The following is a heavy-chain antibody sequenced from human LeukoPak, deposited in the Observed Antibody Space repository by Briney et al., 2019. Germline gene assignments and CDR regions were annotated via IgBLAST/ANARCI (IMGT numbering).Heavy chain of an antibody. V-gene: IGHV3-53*01. CDR1: GFTVSSNY. J-gene: IGHJ3*02. D-gene: IGHD1-26*01. CDR3: ARASAHSAFNAFDI. Sequence: GGSLRLSCAASGFTVSSNYMSSGRQAPGKGLEWVSVIYSGGSTYYADSVKGRFTISRDNSKNTLYLQMNSLRAEDTAVYYCARASAHSAFNAFDIWGQGTMVTVSS. CDR2: IYSGGST.